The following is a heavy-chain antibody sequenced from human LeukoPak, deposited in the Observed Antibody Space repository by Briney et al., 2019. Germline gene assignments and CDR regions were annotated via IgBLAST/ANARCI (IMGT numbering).Heavy chain of an antibody. CDR3: ARLGRLRFFDRRPNGNAFDI. Sequence: GESLKISCKGSGYSFTSYWIGWVRQMPGEGLEWMGIIYPGDSDTRYSPSFQGQVTISADKSISTAYLQWSSLKASDTAMYYCARLGRLRFFDRRPNGNAFDIWGQGTMVTVSS. J-gene: IGHJ3*02. CDR2: IYPGDSDT. D-gene: IGHD3-9*01. V-gene: IGHV5-51*01. CDR1: GYSFTSYW.